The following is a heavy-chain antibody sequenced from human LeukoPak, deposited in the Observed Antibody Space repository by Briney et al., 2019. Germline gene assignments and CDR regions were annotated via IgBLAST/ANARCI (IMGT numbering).Heavy chain of an antibody. CDR2: IKQDGSEK. Sequence: GGSLXXSCAASGFTFSSYWMSWVRQAPGKGLEWVANIKQDGSEKYYVDSVKGRFTISRDNAKNSVYLQMNRLRAEETAVYYCARVGLYCSGXXCYFDYWGQGTLVTVSS. CDR1: GFTFSSYW. J-gene: IGHJ4*02. V-gene: IGHV3-7*01. CDR3: ARVGLYCSGXXCYFDY. D-gene: IGHD2-15*01.